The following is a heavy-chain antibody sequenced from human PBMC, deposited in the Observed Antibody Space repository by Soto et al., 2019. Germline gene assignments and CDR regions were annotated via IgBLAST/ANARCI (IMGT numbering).Heavy chain of an antibody. V-gene: IGHV1-46*01. CDR2: INPSGGST. D-gene: IGHD2-15*01. CDR1: GYSFTSYS. Sequence: QVQLVQSGAEVKKPGASVKVSCKASGYSFTSYSLHWVRQAPGQGLEWVGIINPSGGSTLYSQKFQGRGSLTRDTSSSTAYMELRSLKSDDTALYYCARDWGMGCNGGSGYANGFDPWGQGTLVTVSS. J-gene: IGHJ5*02. CDR3: ARDWGMGCNGGSGYANGFDP.